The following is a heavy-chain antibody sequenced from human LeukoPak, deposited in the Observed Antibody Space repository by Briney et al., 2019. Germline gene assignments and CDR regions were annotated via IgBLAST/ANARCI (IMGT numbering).Heavy chain of an antibody. Sequence: AASVKVSCKASGYTFTSYGISWVRQAPGQGLEWMGWISAYNGNTNYAQKLQGRVTMTTDTSTSTAYMELRSLRSDDTAVYYCARNRHRITIFGVVIQQFDYWGQGTLVTVSS. D-gene: IGHD3-3*01. CDR3: ARNRHRITIFGVVIQQFDY. CDR1: GYTFTSYG. V-gene: IGHV1-18*01. CDR2: ISAYNGNT. J-gene: IGHJ4*02.